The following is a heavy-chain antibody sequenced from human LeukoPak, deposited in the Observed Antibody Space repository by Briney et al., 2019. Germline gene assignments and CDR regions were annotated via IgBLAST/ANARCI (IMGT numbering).Heavy chain of an antibody. CDR2: ISGSGGST. Sequence: GGSLRLSCAASGFTFSSYAMSWVRQAPGKGLEWVSAISGSGGSTYYADSVKGRFTISRDNSKNTLYLQMNSLRAEDTAVYYCAKVYYDILTGYLQGVYYFDYWGQGTLVTVSS. V-gene: IGHV3-23*01. J-gene: IGHJ4*02. CDR1: GFTFSSYA. CDR3: AKVYYDILTGYLQGVYYFDY. D-gene: IGHD3-9*01.